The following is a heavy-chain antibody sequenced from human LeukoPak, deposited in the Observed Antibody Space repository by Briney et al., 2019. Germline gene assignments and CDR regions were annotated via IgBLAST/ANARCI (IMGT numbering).Heavy chain of an antibody. Sequence: TGGSLRLSCSTSGFTFSTYWMSWLRQTPEKGLEWVANIKGDGSVINYAESVNGRFTISRDNAKNSLSLQMNSLTDDDTGLYYCSREGLPYSRDYWGQGTLVTVSS. CDR3: SREGLPYSRDY. V-gene: IGHV3-7*01. J-gene: IGHJ4*02. D-gene: IGHD4-11*01. CDR1: GFTFSTYW. CDR2: IKGDGSVI.